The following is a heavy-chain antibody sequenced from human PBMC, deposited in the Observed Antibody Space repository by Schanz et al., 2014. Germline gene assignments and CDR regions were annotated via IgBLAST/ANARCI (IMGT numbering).Heavy chain of an antibody. CDR1: GFSFSGSG. J-gene: IGHJ6*02. CDR3: RLWFGELYYGMDV. D-gene: IGHD3-10*01. Sequence: QVQLVESGGGVVQPGGSLRLSCAASGFSFSGSGMHWVRQAPGEGLEWVAFIRFDASHKYYADSVKGRFTISRDNSKNTLYLQMNSLRAEDTAVYYCRLWFGELYYGMDVWGQGTTVTVSS. V-gene: IGHV3-30*02. CDR2: IRFDASHK.